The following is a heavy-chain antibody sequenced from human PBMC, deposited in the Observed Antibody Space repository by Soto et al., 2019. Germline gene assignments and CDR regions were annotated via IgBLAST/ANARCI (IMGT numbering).Heavy chain of an antibody. V-gene: IGHV3-30-3*01. CDR2: ISYDGNTK. CDR1: GFIFSGYA. Sequence: QVQLVESGGGVVQPGRSLSLSCAASGFIFSGYAMHWVRQAPGKGLEWVAVISYDGNTKYYADSVKGRFTVSRDNSQNTLYVQMNNLSAEDTAMYYCAKETSAYAIAYWGQGTLVTVS. CDR3: AKETSAYAIAY. D-gene: IGHD5-12*01. J-gene: IGHJ4*02.